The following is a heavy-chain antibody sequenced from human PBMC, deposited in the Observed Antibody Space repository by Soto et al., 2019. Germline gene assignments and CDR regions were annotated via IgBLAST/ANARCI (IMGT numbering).Heavy chain of an antibody. CDR3: ARDIRDIDSASWFDP. CDR2: IYYSGST. V-gene: IGHV4-59*01. Sequence: PSETLSLTCTVSGGSISSYYWSWIRQPPGKGLEWIGYIYYSGSTNYNPPLKSRVTISVDTSKNQFSLKLSSVTAADTAVYYCARDIRDIDSASWFDPWGQGTLVTVSS. CDR1: GGSISSYY. J-gene: IGHJ5*02. D-gene: IGHD3-9*01.